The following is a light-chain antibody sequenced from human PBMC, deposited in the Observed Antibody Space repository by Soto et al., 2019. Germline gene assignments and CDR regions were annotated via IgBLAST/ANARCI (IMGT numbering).Light chain of an antibody. CDR1: QSIRYY. Sequence: DIQLTQSPPTLSASVGDRVTITCRASQSIRYYLAWYQQMPGKAPKLLIYGASSLQSGVPSRFSGSGSGTEFTLTISSLQPDDIATYFCQHHNSYSQTFGRGTKV. CDR2: GAS. V-gene: IGKV1-5*01. J-gene: IGKJ1*01. CDR3: QHHNSYSQT.